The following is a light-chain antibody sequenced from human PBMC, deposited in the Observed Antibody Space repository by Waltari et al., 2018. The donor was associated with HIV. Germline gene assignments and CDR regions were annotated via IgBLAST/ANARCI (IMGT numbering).Light chain of an antibody. Sequence: QSALTQPASVSGSPGQSITISCTGTSNDVGGYNYVSWYQQHPGKAPKLMIYDVTTRPSGVSDRFSGSKSGNTASLTISGLHAEDEADYYCSSYTKTLYVIFGGGTKLTVL. CDR1: SNDVGGYNY. V-gene: IGLV2-14*03. CDR2: DVT. J-gene: IGLJ2*01. CDR3: SSYTKTLYVI.